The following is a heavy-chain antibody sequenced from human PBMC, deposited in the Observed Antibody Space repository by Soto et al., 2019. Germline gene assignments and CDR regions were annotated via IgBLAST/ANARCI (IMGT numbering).Heavy chain of an antibody. CDR2: ISGSGGST. V-gene: IGHV3-23*01. CDR3: AKGDIVVVPAAIRASYDNGMDV. CDR1: GFTFSSYA. Sequence: AGGSLRLSCAASGFTFSSYAMSWVRQAPGKGLEWVSAISGSGGSTYYADSVKGRFTISRDNSKNTLYLQMNSLRAEDTAVYYCAKGDIVVVPAAIRASYDNGMDVGGQGSTVTVSS. J-gene: IGHJ6*01. D-gene: IGHD2-2*01.